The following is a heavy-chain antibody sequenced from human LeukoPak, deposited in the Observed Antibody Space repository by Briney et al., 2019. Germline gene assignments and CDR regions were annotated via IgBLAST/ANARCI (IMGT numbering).Heavy chain of an antibody. Sequence: GGSLRLSCAASGFTLKNYAMSWVRQAPGKGLEWVSALEGSYDIKHYAESVKGRVTISRDDSKNTLYLQMNSLRGGDTAIYYCAKVYCAGDCYSAEEYFQHWGQGTLVLVSS. V-gene: IGHV3-23*01. CDR1: GFTLKNYA. CDR3: AKVYCAGDCYSAEEYFQH. D-gene: IGHD2-21*02. J-gene: IGHJ1*01. CDR2: LEGSYDIK.